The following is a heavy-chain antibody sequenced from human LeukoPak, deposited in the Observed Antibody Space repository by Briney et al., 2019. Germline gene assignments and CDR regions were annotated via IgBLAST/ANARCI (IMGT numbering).Heavy chain of an antibody. CDR3: ARSSESYDRSGYYSYYFDY. CDR1: GGSISSYY. V-gene: IGHV4-59*01. J-gene: IGHJ4*02. Sequence: SETLSLTCTVSGGSISSYYWSWIRQPPGKGLEWIGYIYYTGSTNNNPSLKSRVTVSVDTSKNQFSLKLSSVTAADTAVYYCARSSESYDRSGYYSYYFDYWGQGTLVTVSS. CDR2: IYYTGST. D-gene: IGHD3-22*01.